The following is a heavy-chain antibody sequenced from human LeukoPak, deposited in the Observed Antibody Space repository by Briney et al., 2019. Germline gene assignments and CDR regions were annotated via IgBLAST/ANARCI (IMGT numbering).Heavy chain of an antibody. V-gene: IGHV4-39*01. D-gene: IGHD2-8*01. CDR3: ASKPKGYCTNGVCYSVFDY. CDR1: GGSISSSSYY. J-gene: IGHJ4*02. Sequence: SETLSLTCTVSGGSISSSSYYWGWIRQPPGKGLEWIGSIYYSGSTYHNPSLKSRTTISVDTSKNQFSLKLSSVTAADTAVYYCASKPKGYCTNGVCYSVFDYWGQGTLVTVSS. CDR2: IYYSGST.